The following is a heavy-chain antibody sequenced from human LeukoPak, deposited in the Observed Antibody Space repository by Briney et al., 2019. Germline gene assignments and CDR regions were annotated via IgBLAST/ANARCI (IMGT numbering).Heavy chain of an antibody. CDR3: ARSEWLLPTDY. CDR1: GGSISSSSYY. J-gene: IGHJ4*02. D-gene: IGHD3-22*01. V-gene: IGHV4-61*05. Sequence: KPSETLSLTCTVSGGSISSSSYYWGWIRQPPGKGLEWIGRIYTSGSTNYNPSLKSRVTMSVDTSKNQFSLKLSSVTAADTAVYYCARSEWLLPTDYWGQGTLVTVSS. CDR2: IYTSGST.